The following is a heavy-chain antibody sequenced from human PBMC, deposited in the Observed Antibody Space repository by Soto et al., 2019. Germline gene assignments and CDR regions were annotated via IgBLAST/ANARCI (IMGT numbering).Heavy chain of an antibody. CDR1: GFTFSDRG. Sequence: QVQLVESRGGVVQPRRSMRLSCAASGFTFSDRGMHWDRQAPGKGLGWVAIISYDGINQYYIDSVQGRFTSSRDNSKNTLYLQMASLRGDDTGVYYGAMPSDYNSGWFGLVDYWGQGTLVTVSS. D-gene: IGHD3-10*01. V-gene: IGHV3-30*03. CDR3: AMPSDYNSGWFGLVDY. CDR2: ISYDGINQ. J-gene: IGHJ4*02.